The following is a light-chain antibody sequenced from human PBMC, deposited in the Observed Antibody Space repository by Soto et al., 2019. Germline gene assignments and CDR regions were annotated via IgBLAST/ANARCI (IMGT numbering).Light chain of an antibody. Sequence: DIQMTQSPSSLSASVGDRVIITCRASHDIGNKIDWFQQKPGKGPKSLIYDASILQSGVPSKFSGSRSATEFTLTISSLQPEDFATYYCQQYHVYPLSFGGGTKLEIK. CDR3: QQYHVYPLS. CDR1: HDIGNK. J-gene: IGKJ4*01. V-gene: IGKV1-16*02. CDR2: DAS.